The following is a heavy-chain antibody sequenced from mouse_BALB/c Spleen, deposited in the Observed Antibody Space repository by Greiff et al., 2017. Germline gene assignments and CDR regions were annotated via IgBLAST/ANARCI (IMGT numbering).Heavy chain of an antibody. Sequence: EVKLVESGAELVRPGALVKLSCKASGFNIKDYYMHWVKQRPEQGLEWIGWIDPENGNTIYDPKFQGKASITADTSSNTAYLQLSSLTSEDTAVYYCARSRRNYAMDYWGQGTSVTVSS. CDR2: IDPENGNT. V-gene: IGHV14-1*02. J-gene: IGHJ4*01. CDR3: ARSRRNYAMDY. CDR1: GFNIKDYY.